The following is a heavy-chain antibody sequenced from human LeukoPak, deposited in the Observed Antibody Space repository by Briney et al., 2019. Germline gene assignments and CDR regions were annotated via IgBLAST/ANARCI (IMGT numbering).Heavy chain of an antibody. Sequence: PSETLSFTCAVYGGSFSGYYWSWIRQPPGKGLEWIGEINHSGSTNYNPSLKSRVTISVDTSKNQFSLKLSSVTAADTAVYYCARAFRTTPHYYYYYYMDVWGKGTTVTVSS. CDR3: ARAFRTTPHYYYYYYMDV. V-gene: IGHV4-34*01. CDR1: GGSFSGYY. CDR2: INHSGST. D-gene: IGHD1-7*01. J-gene: IGHJ6*03.